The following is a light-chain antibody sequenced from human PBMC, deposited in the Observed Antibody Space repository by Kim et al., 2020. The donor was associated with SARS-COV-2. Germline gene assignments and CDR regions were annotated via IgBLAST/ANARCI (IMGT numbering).Light chain of an antibody. Sequence: EIVLTQSPATLSLSPGERAALSCRASQRVSSSYLAWYQQKPGQAPRLLIYGASSRATGIPDRFSGSGSGTDFTLTITRLEPDDFAVYYCQQYGTSPLTFGGGTKVDIK. V-gene: IGKV3-20*01. J-gene: IGKJ4*01. CDR2: GAS. CDR3: QQYGTSPLT. CDR1: QRVSSSY.